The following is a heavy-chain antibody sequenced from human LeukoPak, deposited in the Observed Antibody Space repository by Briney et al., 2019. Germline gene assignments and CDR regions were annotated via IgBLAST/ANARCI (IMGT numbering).Heavy chain of an antibody. V-gene: IGHV3-13*01. D-gene: IGHD2-2*01. J-gene: IGHJ3*02. CDR1: GFILSSYD. CDR3: TRGLLPAAPRSAFDI. CDR2: IGAAGDT. Sequence: GGSLRLSCAASGFILSSYDIHWVRQAAGKGLEWISAIGAAGDTYYPGSVKGRFTISRESAKNFVYLQMNSLRAGDTAVYYCTRGLLPAAPRSAFDIWGQGTMVTVSS.